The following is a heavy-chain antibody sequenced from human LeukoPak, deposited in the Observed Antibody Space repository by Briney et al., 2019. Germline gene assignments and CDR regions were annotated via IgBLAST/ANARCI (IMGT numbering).Heavy chain of an antibody. CDR3: ARESGSGRPEK. J-gene: IGHJ4*02. CDR2: VYTSGST. CDR1: GGSISSGSYY. V-gene: IGHV4-61*02. Sequence: PSETLSLTCTVSGGSISSGSYYWSWIRQPAGKGLEWIGRVYTSGSTNYNPSLKSRVTISVDTSKNQFSLKLSSVTAADTAVYYCARESGSGRPEKWGQGTLVTVSS. D-gene: IGHD6-19*01.